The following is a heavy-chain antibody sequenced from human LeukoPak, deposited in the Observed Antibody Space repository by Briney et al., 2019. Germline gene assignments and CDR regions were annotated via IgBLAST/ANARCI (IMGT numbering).Heavy chain of an antibody. Sequence: GASVKVSCKASGYTFTSYGISWVRQAPGQGLEWMGWISAYNGNTNYAQKLQGRVTMTTDTSTSTAYMELRSLSSDDTAVCYCARVVDIVATIEEADNLFDPWGQGTLVTVSS. V-gene: IGHV1-18*01. CDR1: GYTFTSYG. CDR3: ARVVDIVATIEEADNLFDP. J-gene: IGHJ5*02. D-gene: IGHD5-12*01. CDR2: ISAYNGNT.